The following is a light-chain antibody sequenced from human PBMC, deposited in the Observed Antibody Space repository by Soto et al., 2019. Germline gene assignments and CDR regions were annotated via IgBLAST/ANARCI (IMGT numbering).Light chain of an antibody. Sequence: EIALTQSPGTLSLSPGERATLSCRASQSISSSYLAWYQQKPGQAPRLLIYAASSRATGIPDRFSGSGSGTDFTLTISRLEPEDFAVYYCQQYGSSSYTFGQGTQVEIK. CDR2: AAS. J-gene: IGKJ2*01. CDR3: QQYGSSSYT. V-gene: IGKV3-20*01. CDR1: QSISSSY.